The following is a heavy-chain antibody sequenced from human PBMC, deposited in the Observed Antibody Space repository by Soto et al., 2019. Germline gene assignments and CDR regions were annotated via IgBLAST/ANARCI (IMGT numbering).Heavy chain of an antibody. CDR3: ARDGLYCSSTSCSDYYGMDV. CDR2: IWYDGSNK. J-gene: IGHJ6*02. Sequence: LRLSCAASGFTFSSYGMHWVRQAPCKGLEWVAVIWYDGSNKYYADPVKGRFTISRDNSKNTLYLQMNSLRAEDTAVYYCARDGLYCSSTSCSDYYGMDVWGQGTTVTVSS. CDR1: GFTFSSYG. V-gene: IGHV3-33*01. D-gene: IGHD2-2*01.